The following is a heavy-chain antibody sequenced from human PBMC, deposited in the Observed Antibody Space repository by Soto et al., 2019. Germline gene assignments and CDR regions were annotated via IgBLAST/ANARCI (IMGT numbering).Heavy chain of an antibody. V-gene: IGHV3-23*04. D-gene: IGHD1-7*01. Sequence: VQLVESGGGVVQPGRSLRLSCAASGFTFSSYAMHWVRQAPGKGLEWVAVIGGSGGGTYYADSVKGRFTISRDNSKNTLYLQMNSLRAEDTAVYYCAKGTANWNFGYFDYWGQGTLVTVSS. J-gene: IGHJ4*02. CDR1: GFTFSSYA. CDR3: AKGTANWNFGYFDY. CDR2: IGGSGGGT.